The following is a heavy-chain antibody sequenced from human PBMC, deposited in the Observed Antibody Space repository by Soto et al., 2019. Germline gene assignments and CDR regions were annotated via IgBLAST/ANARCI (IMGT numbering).Heavy chain of an antibody. J-gene: IGHJ5*01. D-gene: IGHD2-2*01. V-gene: IGHV5-10-1*03. Sequence: EVQLVQSGAEVKKPGESLRISCESLGYNFSSYWISWVRQMSGKGLEWMGRSDPSDSSPSLEGHVTFSVDKSINTAYLRWGSLKASDSGMYYCARLPRAGYCGSSVCYDLKWFDAWGQGTLVTVSS. CDR3: ARLPRAGYCGSSVCYDLKWFDA. CDR1: GYNFSSYW. CDR2: SDPSDSS.